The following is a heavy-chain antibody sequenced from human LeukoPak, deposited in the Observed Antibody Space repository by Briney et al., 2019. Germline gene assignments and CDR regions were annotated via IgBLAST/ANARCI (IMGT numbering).Heavy chain of an antibody. CDR3: ARSEGSGNYFDY. CDR2: IYYSGRT. V-gene: IGHV4-39*01. CDR1: GGSILGSTYY. J-gene: IGHJ4*02. D-gene: IGHD3-10*01. Sequence: SETLSLTCTVSGGSILGSTYYWAWIRQPPGKGLEWIGSIYYSGRTYYNPSLKSRVTISVDTSKNQFSLKLSSVTAADTAVYYCARSEGSGNYFDYWGQGTLVTVSS.